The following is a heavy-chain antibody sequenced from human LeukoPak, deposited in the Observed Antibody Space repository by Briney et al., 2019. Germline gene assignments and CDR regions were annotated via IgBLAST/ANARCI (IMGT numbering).Heavy chain of an antibody. Sequence: SETLSLTCTVSGGSIRSYYWSWIRQPPGKGLEWIGYIYYSGSTNYNPSLKSRVTISVDTSKNQFSLKLSSVTAADTAVYYCARHELPLGRRFDPWGQGTLVTVSS. V-gene: IGHV4-59*08. CDR3: ARHELPLGRRFDP. D-gene: IGHD2-15*01. CDR2: IYYSGST. J-gene: IGHJ5*02. CDR1: GGSIRSYY.